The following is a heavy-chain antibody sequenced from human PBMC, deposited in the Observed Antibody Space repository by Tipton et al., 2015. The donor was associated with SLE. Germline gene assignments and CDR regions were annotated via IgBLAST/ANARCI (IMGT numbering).Heavy chain of an antibody. D-gene: IGHD4-17*01. J-gene: IGHJ4*02. V-gene: IGHV4-39*07. CDR2: INHGGST. CDR3: ARDGGNDYGDYAIPDGIDY. Sequence: TLSLTCTVSGASVGHSSYYWGWIRQAPGKGLEWIGSINHGGSTYYTPSLKSRVTISVDTSKNQFSLRLSSVTAADTAVYYCARDGGNDYGDYAIPDGIDYWGQGTLVTVSS. CDR1: GASVGHSSYY.